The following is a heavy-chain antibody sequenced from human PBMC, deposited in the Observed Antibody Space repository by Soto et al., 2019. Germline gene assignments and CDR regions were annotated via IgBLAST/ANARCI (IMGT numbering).Heavy chain of an antibody. J-gene: IGHJ6*02. V-gene: IGHV3-9*01. CDR1: GFTFDDYA. CDR2: ISWNSGSI. D-gene: IGHD5-12*01. CDR3: AKENSPRVATIPGYYYYGMDV. Sequence: EVQLVESGGGLIQPGRSLRLSCAASGFTFDDYAMHWVRQDPGKGLEWVSGISWNSGSIGYADSVKGRFTISRDNAKNSLYLQMNSLRAEDTALYYCAKENSPRVATIPGYYYYGMDVWGQGTTVTVSS.